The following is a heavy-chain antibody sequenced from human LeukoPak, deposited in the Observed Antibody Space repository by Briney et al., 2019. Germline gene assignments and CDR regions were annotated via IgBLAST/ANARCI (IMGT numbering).Heavy chain of an antibody. Sequence: PGGSLRLSCAASGFTFDDYAMHWVRQAPGKGLEWVSGISWNSGSIGYADSVKGRFTISRDNAKNSLHLQMNSLRAEDTALYYCAREGATRGFDYWGQGTLVTVSS. CDR1: GFTFDDYA. V-gene: IGHV3-9*01. CDR3: AREGATRGFDY. CDR2: ISWNSGSI. J-gene: IGHJ4*02. D-gene: IGHD3-10*01.